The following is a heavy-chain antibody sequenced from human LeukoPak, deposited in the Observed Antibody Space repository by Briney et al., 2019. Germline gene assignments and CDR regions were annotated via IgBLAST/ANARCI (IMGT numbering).Heavy chain of an antibody. J-gene: IGHJ5*02. V-gene: IGHV1-2*02. CDR3: AKGREPEPVAPFDP. D-gene: IGHD1-14*01. CDR2: INPNSGGT. Sequence: ASVKVSCKASGYTFTDYYIHWVRQAPGQGLEWMGWINPNSGGTKYAQKFQGRVTMTRDTSISTVYMELRRLRSDDTALCYCAKGREPEPVAPFDPWGQGTLVTVSS. CDR1: GYTFTDYY.